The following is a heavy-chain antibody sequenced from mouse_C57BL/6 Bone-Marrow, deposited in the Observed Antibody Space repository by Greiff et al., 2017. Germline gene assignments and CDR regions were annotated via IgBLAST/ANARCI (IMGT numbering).Heavy chain of an antibody. V-gene: IGHV1-64*01. D-gene: IGHD2-4*01. J-gene: IGHJ1*03. CDR3: ARRPLCYEYGGWYFDV. CDR2: IHPNSGST. CDR1: GYTFTSYW. Sequence: QVQLQQPGAVLVKPGASVKLSCKASGYTFTSYWMHWVKQRPGQGLEWIGMIHPNSGSTNYNEKFKSKATLTVDKSSSTACMQLSSLTSEDSAVYYCARRPLCYEYGGWYFDVWGTGTTVTVSA.